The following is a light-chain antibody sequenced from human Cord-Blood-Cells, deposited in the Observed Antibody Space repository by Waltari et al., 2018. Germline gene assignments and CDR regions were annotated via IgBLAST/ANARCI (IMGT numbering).Light chain of an antibody. CDR3: QQSYSTPRALS. CDR2: AAS. CDR1: QSISSY. Sequence: DIQMTQSPSSLSASVGDSDTITCRASQSISSYLNWYQQKPGKAPKLLIYAASSLQSGVPSRFSGSGSRTDFTLTISSLQPEDFATYYCQQSYSTPRALSFCGGTKVEIK. V-gene: IGKV1-39*01. J-gene: IGKJ4*01.